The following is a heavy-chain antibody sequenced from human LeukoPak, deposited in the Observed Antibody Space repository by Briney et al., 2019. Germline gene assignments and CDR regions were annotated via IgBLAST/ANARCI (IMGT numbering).Heavy chain of an antibody. Sequence: GGSLRLSCAASGFTFSSYAMHWVRQAPGKGLEWVAVISYDGSNKYYADSVKGRFTISRDNSKNTLYLQMNSLRAEDTAVYYCAKGHAGPPPYYFDYWGQGTLVTVSS. J-gene: IGHJ4*02. CDR2: ISYDGSNK. V-gene: IGHV3-30*04. CDR3: AKGHAGPPPYYFDY. CDR1: GFTFSSYA.